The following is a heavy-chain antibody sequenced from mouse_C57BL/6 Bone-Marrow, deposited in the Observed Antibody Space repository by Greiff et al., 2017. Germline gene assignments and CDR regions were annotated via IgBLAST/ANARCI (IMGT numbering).Heavy chain of an antibody. CDR2: IYPGDGDT. J-gene: IGHJ2*01. D-gene: IGHD2-1*01. Sequence: VQLQQSGPELVKPGASVKISCKASGYAFSSSWMNWVKQRPGKGLEWIGRIYPGDGDTNYNGKFKGKATLTAEKSSSTAYMQLSSLTSEDSAVYFCARSLYYCNGDYWGQGTTLTVSS. V-gene: IGHV1-82*01. CDR3: ARSLYYCNGDY. CDR1: GYAFSSSW.